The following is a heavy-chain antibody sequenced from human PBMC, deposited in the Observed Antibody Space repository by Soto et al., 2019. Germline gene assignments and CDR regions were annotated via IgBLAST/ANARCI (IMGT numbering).Heavy chain of an antibody. CDR2: DGTNI. V-gene: IGHV3-30*19. CDR1: GFNFRTTG. J-gene: IGHJ4*02. D-gene: IGHD3-3*01. CDR3: VRDWEWYFES. Sequence: QVQLVESGGGVVQPGRSLRLSCAASGFNFRTTGMHWVRQAPGKGLEWVAVDGTNIYYADSVEGRFTISRDNSKNTLYLKMNSLRVEDTAVYYCVRDWEWYFESWGQGTLVTVSS.